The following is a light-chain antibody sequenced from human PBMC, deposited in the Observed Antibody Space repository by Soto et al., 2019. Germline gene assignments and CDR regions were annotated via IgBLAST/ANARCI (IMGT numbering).Light chain of an antibody. Sequence: QSALTQPASVSGSPGQSITISCTGTSSDVGGYNYVSWYHQHPGKAPTLMIYDVSNRPSGVANRFSGSKSGNTASLTISGLQSEDEADYYCSSYTSRSTYVFGTGTKLTVL. CDR3: SSYTSRSTYV. V-gene: IGLV2-14*01. CDR1: SSDVGGYNY. CDR2: DVS. J-gene: IGLJ1*01.